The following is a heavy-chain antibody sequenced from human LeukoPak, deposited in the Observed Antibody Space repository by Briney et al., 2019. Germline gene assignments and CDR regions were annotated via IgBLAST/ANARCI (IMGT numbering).Heavy chain of an antibody. J-gene: IGHJ4*02. CDR1: GGSFSGYY. Sequence: PSETLSLTCAVYGGSFSGYYWSWIRQPPGKGLEWIGEINHSGSTNYNPSLKSRVTISVDTSKNQFSLKLSSVTAADTAVYYCARSGVIAAAGTADFGYWGQGTLVTVSS. V-gene: IGHV4-34*01. CDR3: ARSGVIAAAGTADFGY. CDR2: INHSGST. D-gene: IGHD6-13*01.